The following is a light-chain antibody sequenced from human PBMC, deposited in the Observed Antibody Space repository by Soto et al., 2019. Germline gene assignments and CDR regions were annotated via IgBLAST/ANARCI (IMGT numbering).Light chain of an antibody. V-gene: IGLV2-14*03. CDR2: DVS. J-gene: IGLJ1*01. CDR3: SSYTTSNTRQIV. CDR1: SSDVGGYNY. Sequence: QSVLTQPASVSGSPGQSITISCTGTSSDVGGYNYVSWYQHHPGKAPKLLIYDVSNRPPGISNRFSGSKSDNTASLTISGLQPEDEADYYCSSYTTSNTRQIVFGTGTKV.